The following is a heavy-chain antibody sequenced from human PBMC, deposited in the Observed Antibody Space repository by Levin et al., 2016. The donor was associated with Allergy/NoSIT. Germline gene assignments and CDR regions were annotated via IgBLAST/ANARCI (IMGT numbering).Heavy chain of an antibody. CDR2: ISAYNGNT. Sequence: WVRQAPGQGLEWMGWISAYNGNTNYAQKLQGRVTMTTDTSTSTAYMELRSLRSDDTAVYYCARDRPYSSSWYRFDYYYYMDVWGKGTTVTVSS. D-gene: IGHD6-13*01. CDR3: ARDRPYSSSWYRFDYYYYMDV. V-gene: IGHV1-18*01. J-gene: IGHJ6*03.